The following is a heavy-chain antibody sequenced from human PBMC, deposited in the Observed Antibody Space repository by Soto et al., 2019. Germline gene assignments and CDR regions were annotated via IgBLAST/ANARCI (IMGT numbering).Heavy chain of an antibody. CDR1: GFTFSSYA. Sequence: QVQLVESGGGVVQPGRSLRLSCAASGFTFSSYAMHWVRQAPGKGLEWVAVISHDGSNKYYADSVKGRFTISRDNSKNTLYLQMNSLRAEDTAVYYCAIDYEDDYGDYGSDYWGQGTLVTVSS. J-gene: IGHJ4*02. D-gene: IGHD4-17*01. CDR2: ISHDGSNK. V-gene: IGHV3-30-3*01. CDR3: AIDYEDDYGDYGSDY.